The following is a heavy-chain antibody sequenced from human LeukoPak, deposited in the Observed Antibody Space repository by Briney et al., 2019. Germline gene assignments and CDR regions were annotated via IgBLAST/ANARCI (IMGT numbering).Heavy chain of an antibody. CDR3: ARGSKNGIRDLDY. D-gene: IGHD5-18*01. J-gene: IGHJ4*02. CDR2: IYYSGST. V-gene: IGHV4-39*07. CDR1: GGSISSSSYY. Sequence: SETLSLTCTVSGGSISSSSYYWGWIRQPPGKGLEWIGSIYYSGSTYYNPSLKSRVTISVDTSKNQFSLKLSSVTAADTAVYYCARGSKNGIRDLDYWGQGTLVTVSS.